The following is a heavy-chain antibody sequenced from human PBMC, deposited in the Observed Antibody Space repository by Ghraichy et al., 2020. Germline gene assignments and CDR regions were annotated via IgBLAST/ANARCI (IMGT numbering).Heavy chain of an antibody. CDR3: ARALRPYCSGGSCYSFDY. CDR1: GGSVSSGSYY. D-gene: IGHD2-15*01. J-gene: IGHJ4*02. Sequence: SETLSLTCTVSGGSVSSGSYYWSWIRQPPGKGLEWIGYIYYSGSSNYNPSLKSRVTISVETSKNQFSLKLSSVTAADTAVYYCARALRPYCSGGSCYSFDYWGQGTLVTVSS. V-gene: IGHV4-61*01. CDR2: IYYSGSS.